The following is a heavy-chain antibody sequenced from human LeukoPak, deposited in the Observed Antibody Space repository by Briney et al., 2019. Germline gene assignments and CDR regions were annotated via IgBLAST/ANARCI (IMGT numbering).Heavy chain of an antibody. CDR1: GYTFTSYD. Sequence: ASVKVSCKASGYTFTSYDINWVRQATGHGLEWMGWMNPNSGNTGYAQKFQGRVTITRNTSISTAYMELSSLRSEDTAVYYCARGPAVTTNYYYYYMDVWGKGTTVTVSS. D-gene: IGHD4-17*01. CDR2: MNPNSGNT. J-gene: IGHJ6*03. CDR3: ARGPAVTTNYYYYYMDV. V-gene: IGHV1-8*03.